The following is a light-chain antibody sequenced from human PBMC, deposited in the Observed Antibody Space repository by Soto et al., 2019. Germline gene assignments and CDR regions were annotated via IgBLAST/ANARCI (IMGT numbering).Light chain of an antibody. Sequence: QSALTQPASVSGSPGKSITISCTGTSSDLGGYNYVSWYQHHPGKAPKLMIFDVSNRPSGVSNRFSGSKSGNTASLTISGLQPEYEADYYCSSYTTSNTRQIVCVTGTKVTVL. V-gene: IGLV2-14*03. CDR3: SSYTTSNTRQIV. CDR2: DVS. CDR1: SSDLGGYNY. J-gene: IGLJ1*01.